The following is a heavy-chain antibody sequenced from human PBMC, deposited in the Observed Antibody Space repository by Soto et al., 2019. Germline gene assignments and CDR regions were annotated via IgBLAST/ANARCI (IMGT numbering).Heavy chain of an antibody. CDR3: ALPKNTLGWYNF. CDR2: INPNGGST. CDR1: GYTFTNYH. V-gene: IGHV1-46*01. J-gene: IGHJ4*02. D-gene: IGHD6-19*01. Sequence: QVQVVQSGAEVKKPGASGKVSCKTSGYTFTNYHVHWVLQAPGQGLEWMGAINPNGGSTTYAQHLQGRVTMTSDSSTSTVYMEMGSLRSDDSAVYYCALPKNTLGWYNFWGQGTLVTVS.